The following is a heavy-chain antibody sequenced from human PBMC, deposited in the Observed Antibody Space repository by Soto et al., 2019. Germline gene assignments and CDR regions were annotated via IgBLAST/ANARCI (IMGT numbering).Heavy chain of an antibody. J-gene: IGHJ6*02. Sequence: QVQLVQSGAEVKKPGASVKVSCKASGYTFTSYDINWVRQATGPGLEWMGWMNPNSGNTGYAQKFQGRVTMTRNTSISTAYMELSSLRSEDTAVYYCARVEVVVAATLYYYGMDVWGQGTTVTVSS. CDR3: ARVEVVVAATLYYYGMDV. V-gene: IGHV1-8*01. D-gene: IGHD2-15*01. CDR2: MNPNSGNT. CDR1: GYTFTSYD.